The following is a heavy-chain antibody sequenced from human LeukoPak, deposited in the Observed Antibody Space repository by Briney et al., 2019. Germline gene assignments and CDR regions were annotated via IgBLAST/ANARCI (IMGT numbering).Heavy chain of an antibody. CDR1: GGSISSYY. CDR3: ARVGATQEVDY. CDR2: IYHSGST. J-gene: IGHJ4*02. Sequence: SETLSLTCTVSGGSISSYYWGWIRQPPGKGLEWIGSIYHSGSTYYNPSLKSRVTISVDTSKNQFSLKLSSVTAADTAVYYCARVGATQEVDYWGQGTLVTVSS. V-gene: IGHV4-38-2*02. D-gene: IGHD1-26*01.